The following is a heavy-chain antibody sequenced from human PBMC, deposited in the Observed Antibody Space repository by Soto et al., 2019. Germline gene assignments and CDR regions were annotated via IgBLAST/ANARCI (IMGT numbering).Heavy chain of an antibody. CDR3: ARDKITGLFDY. Sequence: QVQLQQWGAGLLKPSETLSLTCAVYGGSFSGYYWTWIRQPPGTGLEWIGEINQSGSTNYNPSLKSRVTLSVDASKNLFSLKLTSVTAADTAVYYCARDKITGLFDYWGQGTLVTVSS. CDR2: INQSGST. CDR1: GGSFSGYY. D-gene: IGHD2-8*02. V-gene: IGHV4-34*01. J-gene: IGHJ4*02.